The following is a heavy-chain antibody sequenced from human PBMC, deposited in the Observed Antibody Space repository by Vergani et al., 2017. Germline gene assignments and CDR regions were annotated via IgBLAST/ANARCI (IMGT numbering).Heavy chain of an antibody. V-gene: IGHV3-9*02. J-gene: IGHJ5*02. CDR1: GFTSAGYA. CDR3: AKGLGTSSGGGWFDP. CDR2: ISWNSNSI. Sequence: EVQLEESGGGLVLPGRSLRLSCVASGFTSAGYAMHWVRQAPGKGLEWVSGISWNSNSIGYADSVKGRFTISRDKAKNSLYLQMNSLRAEDTALYYCAKGLGTSSGGGWFDPWGQGTLVTVSS. D-gene: IGHD6-6*01.